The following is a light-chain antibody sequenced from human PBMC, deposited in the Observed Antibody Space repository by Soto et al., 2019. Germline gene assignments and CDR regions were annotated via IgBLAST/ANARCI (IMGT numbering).Light chain of an antibody. Sequence: QAVVTQPASVSGSPGQSITISCTGTSSDVGSYNYVSWYQQHPGKAPKLMVYDVSNRPSGVSNRFSGSKSGNTASLTISGLQAEDEADYYCGSYTTTSTYVFGPGTKLTVL. J-gene: IGLJ1*01. CDR3: GSYTTTSTYV. CDR1: SSDVGSYNY. V-gene: IGLV2-14*01. CDR2: DVS.